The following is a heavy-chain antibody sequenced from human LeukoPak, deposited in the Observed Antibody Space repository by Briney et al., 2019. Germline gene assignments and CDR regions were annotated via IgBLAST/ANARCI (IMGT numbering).Heavy chain of an antibody. CDR3: ARDRDTEGIAARHFDY. J-gene: IGHJ4*02. CDR2: ISSSGSTI. V-gene: IGHV3-48*03. CDR1: GFTFSSYE. Sequence: GWSLRLSCAASGFTFSSYEMNWVRQAPGKGLEWVSYISSSGSTIYYADSVKGRFTISRDNAKNSLYLQMNSLRAEDTAVYYCARDRDTEGIAARHFDYWGQGTLVTVSS. D-gene: IGHD6-6*01.